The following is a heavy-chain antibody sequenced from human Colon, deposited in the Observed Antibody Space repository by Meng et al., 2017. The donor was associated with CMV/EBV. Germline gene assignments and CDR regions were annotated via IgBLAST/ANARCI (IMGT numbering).Heavy chain of an antibody. CDR3: ARVGTRIVERGLDV. V-gene: IGHV3-66*01. CDR2: IYIDADT. D-gene: IGHD3-22*01. CDR1: GFSVSSYH. J-gene: IGHJ6*02. Sequence: GESLKISCAASGFSVSSYHINWVRQAPGKGLEWVSIIYIDADTKYADSVKGRFTVSRDLSKNTVYLQMNSLRVEDTAVYYCARVGTRIVERGLDVWGQGTTVTVSS.